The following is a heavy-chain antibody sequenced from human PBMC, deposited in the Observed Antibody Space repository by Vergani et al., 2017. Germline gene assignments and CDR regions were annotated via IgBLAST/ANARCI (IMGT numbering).Heavy chain of an antibody. CDR2: IYYSGST. D-gene: IGHD2-2*01. CDR3: ARDWGLGYCSSTSCPKKPTYYYYGMDV. J-gene: IGHJ6*02. Sequence: QVQLQESGPGLVKPSQTLSLTCTVSGGSISSGGYYWSWIRQHPGKGLEWIGYIYYSGSTYSNPSLKSRVTISVDTSKNQFSLKLSSVTAADTAVYYCARDWGLGYCSSTSCPKKPTYYYYGMDVWGQGTTVTVSS. V-gene: IGHV4-31*03. CDR1: GGSISSGGYY.